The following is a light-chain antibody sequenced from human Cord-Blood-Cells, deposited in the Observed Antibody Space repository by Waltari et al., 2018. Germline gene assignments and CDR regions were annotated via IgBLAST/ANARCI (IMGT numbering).Light chain of an antibody. CDR2: DAS. V-gene: IGKV1-5*01. J-gene: IGKJ1*01. CDR1: QSISSW. CDR3: QQYNSYST. Sequence: DIEITQSPSTLSASVGDRVTITCRSTQSISSWLAWYQPKPGKAPKLLIYDASSLESGVPSRFSGSGSGTEFTLTISSLQPDDFATYYCQQYNSYSTFGQATKVEIK.